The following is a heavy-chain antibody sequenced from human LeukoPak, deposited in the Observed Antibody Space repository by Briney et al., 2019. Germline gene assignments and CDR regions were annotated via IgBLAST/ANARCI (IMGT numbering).Heavy chain of an antibody. V-gene: IGHV1-2*02. J-gene: IGHJ4*02. CDR3: ARPIGTGAGVYYFDY. Sequence: GASVKVSCKASGYTFTGYYMHWVRQAPGQGLEWMGWINPNSGGTNYAQKFQGRVTMTRDASTSTVYMELSSLRSEDTAVYYCARPIGTGAGVYYFDYWGQGTLVTVSS. CDR2: INPNSGGT. CDR1: GYTFTGYY. D-gene: IGHD1-7*01.